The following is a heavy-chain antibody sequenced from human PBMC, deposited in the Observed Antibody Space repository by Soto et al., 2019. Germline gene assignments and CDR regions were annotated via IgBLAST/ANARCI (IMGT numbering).Heavy chain of an antibody. Sequence: SVKVSCKASGGTFSSYTISWVRQAPGQGLEWMGRIIPILGIANYAQKFQGRVTITADKSTSTAYMELSSLRSEDTAVYYCARDGTRGHYYYYSMDVWGKGTTVTVSS. D-gene: IGHD3-10*01. CDR2: IIPILGIA. CDR1: GGTFSSYT. V-gene: IGHV1-69*04. J-gene: IGHJ6*03. CDR3: ARDGTRGHYYYYSMDV.